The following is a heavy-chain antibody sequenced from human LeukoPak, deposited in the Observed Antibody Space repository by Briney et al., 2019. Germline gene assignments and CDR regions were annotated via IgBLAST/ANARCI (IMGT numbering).Heavy chain of an antibody. D-gene: IGHD2-15*01. V-gene: IGHV4-61*02. CDR1: GGSISSGSYY. J-gene: IGHJ4*02. Sequence: PSETLSLTCTVSGGSISSGSYYWSWIRQPAGRGLEWIGRIYTSGSTNYNPSLKSRVTISVDTSKNQFSLKLSSVTAADTAVYYCAREGPVGGGYFDYWGQGTLVTVSS. CDR3: AREGPVGGGYFDY. CDR2: IYTSGST.